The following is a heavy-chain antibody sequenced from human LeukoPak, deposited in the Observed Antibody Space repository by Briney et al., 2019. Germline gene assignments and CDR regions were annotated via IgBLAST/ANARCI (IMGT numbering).Heavy chain of an antibody. Sequence: PGGSLRLSCAASGFTFSSYAMSWVRQAPGKGLEWVSAISGSGGSTYYADSVKGRFTVSRDNAKNSLYLQMNSLRAEDTAVYYCARDWGSGSQEAFDIWGQGTMVTVSS. D-gene: IGHD1-26*01. J-gene: IGHJ3*02. CDR2: ISGSGGST. V-gene: IGHV3-23*01. CDR3: ARDWGSGSQEAFDI. CDR1: GFTFSSYA.